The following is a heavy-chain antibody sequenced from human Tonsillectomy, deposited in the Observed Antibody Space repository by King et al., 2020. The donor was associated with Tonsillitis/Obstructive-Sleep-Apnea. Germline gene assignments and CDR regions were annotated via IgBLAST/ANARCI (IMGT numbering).Heavy chain of an antibody. J-gene: IGHJ6*03. CDR2: ISYDGSNK. CDR1: GFTFSSYA. V-gene: IGHV3-30*04. Sequence: VQLVESGGGVVQPGRSLRLSCAASGFTFSSYAMHWVRQAPGKGLEWVAVISYDGSNKYYADSVKGRFTISRDNPKNTLYLQMNSLRAEDTAVYYCARSPQWAGYYYSFCCQDVWGKGTPVTVSS. D-gene: IGHD5-12*01. CDR3: ARSPQWAGYYYSFCCQDV.